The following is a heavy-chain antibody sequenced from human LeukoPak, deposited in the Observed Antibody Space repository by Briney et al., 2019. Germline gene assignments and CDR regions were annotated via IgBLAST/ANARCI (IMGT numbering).Heavy chain of an antibody. CDR3: AKDPPAGFDSGSPDY. V-gene: IGHV3-23*01. Sequence: GGSLRLSCAPSAFTLATYAMSCVRQAPGKGLEWVSTINGRGAGTFYADSVKGRFTISRDNSKNTLCLQMNSQSAETTATYYCAKDPPAGFDSGSPDYWGQGTLVTVSS. J-gene: IGHJ4*02. D-gene: IGHD3-10*01. CDR1: AFTLATYA. CDR2: INGRGAGT.